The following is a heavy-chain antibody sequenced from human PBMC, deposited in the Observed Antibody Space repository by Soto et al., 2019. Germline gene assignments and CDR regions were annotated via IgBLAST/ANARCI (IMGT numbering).Heavy chain of an antibody. J-gene: IGHJ1*01. V-gene: IGHV4-30-4*01. D-gene: IGHD3-22*01. Sequence: PSETLSLTCTVSGGSISSGDCYWSWIRQPPGKGLEWIGYIYYSGSTYYNPSLKSRVTISVDTSKNQFSLKLSSVTAADTAVYYCARTYYYDSSGYYSGPYDHWGQGTLVTVSS. CDR2: IYYSGST. CDR1: GGSISSGDCY. CDR3: ARTYYYDSSGYYSGPYDH.